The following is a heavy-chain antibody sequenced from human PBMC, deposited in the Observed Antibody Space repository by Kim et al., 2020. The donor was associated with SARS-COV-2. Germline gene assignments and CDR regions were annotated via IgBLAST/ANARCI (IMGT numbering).Heavy chain of an antibody. J-gene: IGHJ5*02. CDR1: GFTFSSYG. CDR3: TVGVRMYYDFWSGSRPLGTWFDP. V-gene: IGHV3-33*01. Sequence: GGSLRLSCAASGFTFSSYGMHWVRQAPGKGLEWVAVIWYDGSNKYYADSVKGRFTISRDNSKNTLYLQMNSLRAEDTAVYYCTVGVRMYYDFWSGSRPLGTWFDPWGQGTLVTVSS. CDR2: IWYDGSNK. D-gene: IGHD3-3*01.